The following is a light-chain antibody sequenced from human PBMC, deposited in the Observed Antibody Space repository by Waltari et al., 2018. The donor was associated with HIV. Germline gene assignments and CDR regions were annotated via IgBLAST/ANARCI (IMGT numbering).Light chain of an antibody. J-gene: IGKJ1*01. CDR1: HSISSY. CDR3: QQSYSTPPWT. Sequence: DITMTQSPSSLSASVGDRFLITYRASHSISSYLNWYQQKPGKAPKLLIYAASSLQRGVPSRFIGSGSRTDCTRTISSLQPEDFATYYCQQSYSTPPWTFGQETKVEIK. V-gene: IGKV1-39*01. CDR2: AAS.